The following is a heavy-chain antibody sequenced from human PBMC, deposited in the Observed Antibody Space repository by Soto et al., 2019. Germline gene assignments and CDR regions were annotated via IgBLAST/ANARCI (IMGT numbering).Heavy chain of an antibody. CDR1: GFTFSSYG. V-gene: IGHV3-33*01. CDR2: IWYDGSNK. D-gene: IGHD1-26*01. CDR3: ARDRYAAVGATYYGMDV. J-gene: IGHJ6*02. Sequence: GGSLRLSCAASGFTFSSYGMHWVRQAPGKGLEWVAVIWYDGSNKYYADSVKGRFTISRDNSKNTLYLQMNSLRAEDTDVYYCARDRYAAVGATYYGMDVWGQGTTVTVSS.